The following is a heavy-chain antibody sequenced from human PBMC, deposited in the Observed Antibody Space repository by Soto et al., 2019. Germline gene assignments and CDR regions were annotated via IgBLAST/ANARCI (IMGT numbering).Heavy chain of an antibody. CDR3: AREAYDFWSGYLLTRFDP. D-gene: IGHD3-3*01. V-gene: IGHV1-2*04. CDR2: TNPNSGGT. J-gene: IGHJ5*02. CDR1: GYTFPGYY. Sequence: SVKVSFKASGYTFPGYYIHWVRQATGQGLEWMGWTNPNSGGTNYAQKFQGWVTMTRDTSISTAYMELSRLRSDDTAVYYCAREAYDFWSGYLLTRFDPWGQGTMVTVSS.